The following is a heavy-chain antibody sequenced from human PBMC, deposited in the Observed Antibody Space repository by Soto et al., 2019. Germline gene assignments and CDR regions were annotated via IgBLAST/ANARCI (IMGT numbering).Heavy chain of an antibody. Sequence: GGSLRLSCAASGFTFSSYWMHWVRQAPGEGLVWVSRINSDGSSTSYADSVKGRFTISRDNAKNTLYLQMNSLRAEDTAVYYCARPGAAGTRYYYYGMDVWGQGT. V-gene: IGHV3-74*01. CDR2: INSDGSST. D-gene: IGHD6-13*01. CDR1: GFTFSSYW. CDR3: ARPGAAGTRYYYYGMDV. J-gene: IGHJ6*02.